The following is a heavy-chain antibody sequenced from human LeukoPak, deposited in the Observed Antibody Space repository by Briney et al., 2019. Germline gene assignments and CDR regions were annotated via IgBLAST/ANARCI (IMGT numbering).Heavy chain of an antibody. V-gene: IGHV1-69*13. CDR1: GGTFSSYA. D-gene: IGHD4-23*01. J-gene: IGHJ3*02. CDR2: IIPIFGTA. CDR3: AREDGGAEDAFDI. Sequence: SVKVSCEASGGTFSSYAISWVRQAPGQGLEWMGGIIPIFGTANCAQKFQGRVTITADESTSTAYMELSSLRSEDTAVYYCAREDGGAEDAFDIWGQGTMVTVSS.